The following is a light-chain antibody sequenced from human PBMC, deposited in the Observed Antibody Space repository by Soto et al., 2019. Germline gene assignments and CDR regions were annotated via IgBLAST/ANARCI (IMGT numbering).Light chain of an antibody. V-gene: IGLV1-40*01. CDR1: NSNIGAGYD. CDR2: GDG. Sequence: QSMLTHPPSVSGAPGQRVTISCTGSNSNIGAGYDVHWYQQLPGAAPKLLMYGDGNRPSGVPDRFSASKSGTSASLAITGLQAEDEADYYCQSYDKSLTGSVFGTGTKVTAL. CDR3: QSYDKSLTGSV. J-gene: IGLJ1*01.